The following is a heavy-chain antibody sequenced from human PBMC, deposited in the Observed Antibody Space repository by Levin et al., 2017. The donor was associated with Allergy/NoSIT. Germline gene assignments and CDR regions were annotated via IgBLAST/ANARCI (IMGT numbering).Heavy chain of an antibody. V-gene: IGHV4-39*01. Sequence: SETLSLTCSVSGASITNINYYWAWIRQPPGKALEWIGSVFYSGSTYYNPSLKSRVTISVDTSKDQFSLKLSSLTAADTAVYFCARHKGIGAAGSYFFDYWGQGTLVTVSS. D-gene: IGHD6-13*01. CDR2: VFYSGST. J-gene: IGHJ4*02. CDR3: ARHKGIGAAGSYFFDY. CDR1: GASITNINYY.